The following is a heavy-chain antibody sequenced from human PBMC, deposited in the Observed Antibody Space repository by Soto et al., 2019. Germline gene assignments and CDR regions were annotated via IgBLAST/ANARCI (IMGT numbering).Heavy chain of an antibody. Sequence: ASVKVSCKASGYNISSYDIIWVRQAAGQGLEWMGWMDPNRGHSDSVQNFRGRVTMTTNISASTAYMELSGLTSDDTGVYYCARAPYRSIWFLAHWAQGTLFAASS. CDR3: ARAPYRSIWFLAH. V-gene: IGHV1-8*01. CDR1: GYNISSYD. CDR2: MDPNRGHS. J-gene: IGHJ4*02. D-gene: IGHD6-13*01.